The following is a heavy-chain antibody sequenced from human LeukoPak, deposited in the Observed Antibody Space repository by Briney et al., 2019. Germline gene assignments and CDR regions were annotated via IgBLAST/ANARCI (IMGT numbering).Heavy chain of an antibody. CDR1: GFTFSDYY. CDR3: AKDRKLLWFGELLYYFDY. Sequence: GGSLRLSCAASGFTFSDYYMSWIRQAPGKGLEWVSAISGSGGSTYYADSVKGRFTISRDNSKNTLYLQMNSLRAEDTAVYYCAKDRKLLWFGELLYYFDYWGQGTLVTVSS. D-gene: IGHD3-10*01. CDR2: ISGSGGST. V-gene: IGHV3-23*01. J-gene: IGHJ4*02.